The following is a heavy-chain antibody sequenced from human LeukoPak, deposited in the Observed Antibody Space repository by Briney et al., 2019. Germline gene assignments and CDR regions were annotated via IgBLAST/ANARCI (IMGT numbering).Heavy chain of an antibody. V-gene: IGHV3-21*01. CDR2: ISSSSSYI. CDR3: ASGSGWSTYDY. J-gene: IGHJ4*02. CDR1: GFTFSSFS. D-gene: IGHD6-19*01. Sequence: PGGSLRLSCAASGFTFSSFSMNWVRQAPGKGLEWVSSISSSSSYIYYADSGKGPFTISRDNAKNSLYLQMNSLRAEDTAVYYCASGSGWSTYDYWGQGTLVTVSS.